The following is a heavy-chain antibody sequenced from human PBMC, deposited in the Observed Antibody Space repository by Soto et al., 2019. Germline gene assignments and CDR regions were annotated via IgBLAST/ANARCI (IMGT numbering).Heavy chain of an antibody. CDR1: GFTFSNYA. J-gene: IGHJ6*02. V-gene: IGHV3-23*01. Sequence: PGRSLRLPCAASGFTFSNYAMSRVRQAPGKGLEWVSSISGGGLITYYADSVRGRFTISRDNSKNTLYLQMNSLRAEDTAVYYCFSGYYDSSGYNSYYYYGMDVWGQGTTVTVSS. D-gene: IGHD3-22*01. CDR3: FSGYYDSSGYNSYYYYGMDV. CDR2: ISGGGLIT.